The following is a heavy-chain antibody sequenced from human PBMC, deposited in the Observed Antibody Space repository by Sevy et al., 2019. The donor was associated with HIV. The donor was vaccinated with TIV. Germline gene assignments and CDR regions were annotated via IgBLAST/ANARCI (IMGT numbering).Heavy chain of an antibody. Sequence: GGSLRLSCAASGFTFSSYAMTWVRQAPGKGLDWVSSMTGSGSITYYGDSVKGRFTISRDNSKNTLYLQMNNLRVEDTALYYCAKDGLHSGDCEYVQDWGQGTLVTVSS. D-gene: IGHD2-21*02. V-gene: IGHV3-23*01. J-gene: IGHJ1*01. CDR2: MTGSGSIT. CDR1: GFTFSSYA. CDR3: AKDGLHSGDCEYVQD.